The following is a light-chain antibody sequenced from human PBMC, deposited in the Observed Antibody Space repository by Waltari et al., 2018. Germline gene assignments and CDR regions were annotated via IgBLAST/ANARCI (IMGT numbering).Light chain of an antibody. J-gene: IGLJ3*02. Sequence: QSALTQPASVSGSPGQSITISCTGINSDVGNYNLVSWYQHHPGKAPKVMIYEVTKRPSGVSNRFSGSKAANTASLTSSGLQAEDEADYYCCSYAGSTTSVMFGGGTKLTVL. CDR1: NSDVGNYNL. CDR3: CSYAGSTTSVM. CDR2: EVT. V-gene: IGLV2-23*02.